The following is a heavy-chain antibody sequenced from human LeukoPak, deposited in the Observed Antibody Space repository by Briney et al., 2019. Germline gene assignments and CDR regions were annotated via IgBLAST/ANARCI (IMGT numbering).Heavy chain of an antibody. D-gene: IGHD1-26*01. J-gene: IGHJ4*02. CDR3: ARAVGAVDY. Sequence: GASVKVSCKATGYTFTNYAMSWVRQAPGQGLEWMGGIIPIFGTANYAQKFQGRVTITADESTSTAYMELSSLRSEDTAVYYCARAVGAVDYWGQGTLVTVSS. CDR1: GYTFTNYA. V-gene: IGHV1-69*13. CDR2: IIPIFGTA.